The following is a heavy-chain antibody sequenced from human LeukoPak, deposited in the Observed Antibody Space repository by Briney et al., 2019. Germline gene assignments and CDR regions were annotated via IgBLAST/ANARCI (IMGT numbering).Heavy chain of an antibody. V-gene: IGHV3-23*01. CDR1: RFTFSSNA. CDR2: ISGSGDAT. CDR3: AKDVGYCGSTSCYFSY. D-gene: IGHD2-2*01. J-gene: IGHJ4*02. Sequence: GGSLRLSCAASRFTFSSNAMSWVRQAPGKGLEWVSTISGSGDATYYAESVKGQFTISRDNSKNTLYLQMNSLRAEDTAVYYCAKDVGYCGSTSCYFSYWGQGTLVTVAS.